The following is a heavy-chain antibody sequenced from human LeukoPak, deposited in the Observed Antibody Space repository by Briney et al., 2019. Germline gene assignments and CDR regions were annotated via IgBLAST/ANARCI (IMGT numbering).Heavy chain of an antibody. CDR2: INHSGST. Sequence: PSETLSLTCAVYGGSFSGYYWSWIRQHPGKGLEWIGEINHSGSTNYNPSLKSRVTISVDTSKNQLSLRPSSVTAADMAVYYCARGCSSTSCYYYWGQGTLVTVSS. CDR1: GGSFSGYY. D-gene: IGHD2-2*01. J-gene: IGHJ4*02. V-gene: IGHV4-34*01. CDR3: ARGCSSTSCYYY.